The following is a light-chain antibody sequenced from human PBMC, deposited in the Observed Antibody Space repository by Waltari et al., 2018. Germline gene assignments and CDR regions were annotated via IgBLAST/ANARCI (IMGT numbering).Light chain of an antibody. CDR2: GAS. Sequence: EIVLTQSPGTLSLSPGERATLSCRASQSVSNSYLAWYQQKPGQAPRLLIYGASSRATGIPDRFSGSGARTDFTLTISRLEPEDFAVYYCQQYGSSPRTFGQGTKVEIK. V-gene: IGKV3-20*01. J-gene: IGKJ1*01. CDR3: QQYGSSPRT. CDR1: QSVSNSY.